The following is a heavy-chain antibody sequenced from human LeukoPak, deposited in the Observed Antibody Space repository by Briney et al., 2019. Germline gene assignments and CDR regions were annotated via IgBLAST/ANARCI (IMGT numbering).Heavy chain of an antibody. CDR1: GYTFTSNY. CDR3: AGDQEGFDY. V-gene: IGHV1-46*01. J-gene: IGHJ4*02. CDR2: IYPRDGST. Sequence: GASVKVSCKASGYTFTSNYIHWVRQAPGQGLEWMGMIYPRDGSTSYAQKFQGRVTVTRDTSTSTVHMELSGLRSEDTAVYYCAGDQEGFDYWGQGTLATVSS.